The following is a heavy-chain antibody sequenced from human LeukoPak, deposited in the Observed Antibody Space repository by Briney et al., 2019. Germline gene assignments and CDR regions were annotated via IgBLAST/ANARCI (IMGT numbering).Heavy chain of an antibody. CDR1: GFTFSSYW. D-gene: IGHD2-2*02. J-gene: IGHJ4*02. Sequence: SGGSLRLSCAASGFTFSSYWMSWVRQAPGKGLEWVANIKQDGSEKYYVDSVKGRFTISRDNAKNSLYLQMNSLRAEDTVVYYCARERSVVPAAISGEIDYWGQGTLVTVSS. CDR2: IKQDGSEK. V-gene: IGHV3-7*01. CDR3: ARERSVVPAAISGEIDY.